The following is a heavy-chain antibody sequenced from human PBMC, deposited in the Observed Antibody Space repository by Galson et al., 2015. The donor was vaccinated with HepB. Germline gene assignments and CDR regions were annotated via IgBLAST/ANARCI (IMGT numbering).Heavy chain of an antibody. V-gene: IGHV3-30*04. CDR2: ITYDGTNK. Sequence: SLRLSCAASGFTFNSYAMHWVRQAPGKGLPWVAVITYDGTNKFYARSVKGRFTISRDNSGNTLFLHMNSLRPEDTALYYCVKGGGYSAIRGRGGFDSWGQGALVTVSS. D-gene: IGHD5-12*01. CDR1: GFTFNSYA. CDR3: VKGGGYSAIRGRGGFDS. J-gene: IGHJ4*02.